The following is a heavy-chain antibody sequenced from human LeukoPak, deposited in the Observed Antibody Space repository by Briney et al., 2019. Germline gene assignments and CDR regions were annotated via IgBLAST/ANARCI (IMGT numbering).Heavy chain of an antibody. CDR1: GGTFSSYA. D-gene: IGHD6-6*01. CDR3: AKDRWRDGSSSFDN. CDR2: IIPILGIA. Sequence: SVKVSCKASGGTFSSYAISWVRQAPGQGLEWMGRIIPILGIANYAQKFQGRVTITADKSTSTAYMELRSLRSDDTAVYYCAKDRWRDGSSSFDNWGQGTLVTVSS. V-gene: IGHV1-69*04. J-gene: IGHJ4*02.